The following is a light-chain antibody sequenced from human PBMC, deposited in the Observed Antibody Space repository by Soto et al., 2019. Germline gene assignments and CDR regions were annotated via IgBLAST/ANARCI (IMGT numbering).Light chain of an antibody. V-gene: IGKV2-28*01. CDR2: LGS. Sequence: DIVMTQSPLSLPVTPGEPASISCRSSQRLFLSNGYNYMDWYLQEPGQAPELLIYLGSNRDSGVPDMFRCSGLDTYFTLKISRVEAEDVGVYYCMQALQTPRTFGQGTKVEIK. J-gene: IGKJ2*01. CDR1: QRLFLSNGYNY. CDR3: MQALQTPRT.